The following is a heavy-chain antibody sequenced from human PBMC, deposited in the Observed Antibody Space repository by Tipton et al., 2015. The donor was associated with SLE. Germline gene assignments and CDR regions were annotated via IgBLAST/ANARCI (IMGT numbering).Heavy chain of an antibody. CDR1: GFTFSSYG. J-gene: IGHJ4*02. Sequence: SGFTFSSYGMHWVRQAPGKGLEWVANIKQDGSEKFYVDSVKGRFTISRDNAKNSLYLQMNSLRAEDTAVYYCAGGDAGYSSGWYPGDFDYWGQGTLVTVSS. CDR3: AGGDAGYSSGWYPGDFDY. D-gene: IGHD6-19*01. V-gene: IGHV3-7*01. CDR2: IKQDGSEK.